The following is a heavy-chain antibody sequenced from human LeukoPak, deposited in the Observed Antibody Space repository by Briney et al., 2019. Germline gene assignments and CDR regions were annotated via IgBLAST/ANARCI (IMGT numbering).Heavy chain of an antibody. CDR2: FDPEDGET. CDR3: ATPGPCSSTSCYGYWYFDL. V-gene: IGHV1-24*01. D-gene: IGHD2-2*01. CDR1: GYTLTVLS. Sequence: VASVKVSCKVSGYTLTVLSMHWVRQAPGKGLEWMGGFDPEDGETIYAQKFQGRVTMTEDTSTDTAYMELSSLRSEDTAVYYCATPGPCSSTSCYGYWYFDLWGRGTLVTVSS. J-gene: IGHJ2*01.